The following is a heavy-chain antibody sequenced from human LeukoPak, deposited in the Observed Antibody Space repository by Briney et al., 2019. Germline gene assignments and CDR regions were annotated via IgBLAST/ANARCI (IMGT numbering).Heavy chain of an antibody. D-gene: IGHD6-6*01. CDR3: VRDGDTGAATRPAI. CDR2: INPGSGGI. V-gene: IGHV1-46*01. Sequence: ASVRVSCKTSGYTFSNYYIHWVRQAPGQGLHWMGIINPGSGGIGYAQQFQGRVSMTTDTSTTTVYMEIRSLRSDDTALYYCVRDGDTGAATRPAIWGPGTMVTVSS. CDR1: GYTFSNYY. J-gene: IGHJ3*02.